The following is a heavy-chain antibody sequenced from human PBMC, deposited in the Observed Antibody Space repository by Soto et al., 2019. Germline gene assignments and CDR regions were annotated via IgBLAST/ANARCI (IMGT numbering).Heavy chain of an antibody. CDR2: ISAYNGNT. Sequence: ASVKVSCKASGYTFTSYGISWVRQAPGQGLEWMGWISAYNGNTNYAQKLQGRVTMTTDTSTSTAYMELRSLRSDDTAVYYCASSATTADYYYGMDVWGQGTTVTVSS. CDR3: ASSATTADYYYGMDV. D-gene: IGHD1-26*01. V-gene: IGHV1-18*01. CDR1: GYTFTSYG. J-gene: IGHJ6*02.